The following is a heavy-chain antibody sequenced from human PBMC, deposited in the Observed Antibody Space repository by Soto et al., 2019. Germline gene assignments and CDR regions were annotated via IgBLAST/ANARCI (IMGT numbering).Heavy chain of an antibody. CDR1: GGSISSGGYS. D-gene: IGHD6-19*01. CDR3: ASLYSRGWYSTDSALANFDF. V-gene: IGHV4-30-2*01. CDR2: IYHSGRT. J-gene: IGHJ4*02. Sequence: QLQLQESGSGLVKPSQTLSLTCAVSGGSISSGGYSWSWIRQPPGKGLEWIGYIYHSGRTYYNPSLQRRVSISLDRSKNQFSLKLSPVPAADTAVYYCASLYSRGWYSTDSALANFDFWGQGTLVTVSS.